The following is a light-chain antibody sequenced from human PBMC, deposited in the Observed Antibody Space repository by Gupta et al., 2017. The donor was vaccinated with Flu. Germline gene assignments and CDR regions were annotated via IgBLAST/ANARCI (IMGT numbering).Light chain of an antibody. V-gene: IGKV1-5*03. CDR3: QQYNTFSFS. CDR2: KAS. CDR1: QTINNW. J-gene: IGKJ2*03. Sequence: DIQLTQSPSTLSASVGDRVSLTCRASQTINNWLAWYQQKPGKAPKLLIYKASNLKSGLPSRFSGSGSGTEFTLTISSLQPDDFATYYCQQYNTFSFSFGQGTKLQIK.